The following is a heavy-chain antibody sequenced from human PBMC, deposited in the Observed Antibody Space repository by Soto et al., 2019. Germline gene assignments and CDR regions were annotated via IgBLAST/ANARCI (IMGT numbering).Heavy chain of an antibody. CDR1: GYSFTNYW. CDR2: IYPGDSDA. D-gene: IGHD2-15*01. CDR3: GRHEYSGHTGYYYGMDV. V-gene: IGHV5-51*01. J-gene: IGHJ6*02. Sequence: EGQLVPSGAEVKKPGESLKISCKGFGYSFTNYWIDWVRQMPGKGLEWMGMIYPGDSDARYSPSFQGQVTLSADKSITTAYLEWSSLKASDTAMYYCGRHEYSGHTGYYYGMDVWGQGTTVTVSS.